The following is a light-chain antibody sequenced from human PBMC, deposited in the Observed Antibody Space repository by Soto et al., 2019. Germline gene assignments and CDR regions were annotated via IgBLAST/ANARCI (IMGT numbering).Light chain of an antibody. CDR3: QSYDSSPSGYV. Sequence: QSVLTQPPSVSGDPGQRVTISCTGSGSNIGAGYDVHWYQQLPGTAPKLLIFANINRPSGVPDRFSGSKSGTSASLAITGLRAEDEADYYCQSYDSSPSGYVFGTGTKVTVL. CDR2: ANI. CDR1: GSNIGAGYD. J-gene: IGLJ1*01. V-gene: IGLV1-40*01.